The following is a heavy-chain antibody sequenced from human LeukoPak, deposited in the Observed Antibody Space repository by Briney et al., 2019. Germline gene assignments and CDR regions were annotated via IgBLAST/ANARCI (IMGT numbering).Heavy chain of an antibody. D-gene: IGHD4-17*01. CDR2: IYHSGST. CDR3: ARHYGAHRDYYGLDV. V-gene: IGHV4-4*02. CDR1: GGSISSSNW. J-gene: IGHJ6*02. Sequence: SETLSLTCAVSGGSISSSNWWSWVRQPPGKGLEWIGEIYHSGSTNYNPSLKSRVTISVDKSKNQFSLKLSSVTAADTAVYYCARHYGAHRDYYGLDVWGQGATVTVSS.